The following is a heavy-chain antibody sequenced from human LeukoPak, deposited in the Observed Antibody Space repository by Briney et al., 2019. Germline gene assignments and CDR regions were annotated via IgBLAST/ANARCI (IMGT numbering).Heavy chain of an antibody. D-gene: IGHD3-16*02. Sequence: ASVKVSCKASGYTYTGYYMHWVRQAPAQALEWMGGINPNSCCTKCAQKFQGRVTMTGDSSISTAYMELSRLRSDDTAVYYCASDTTIKYYDYVWGSYRYFGYWGQGTLVTVSS. CDR3: ASDTTIKYYDYVWGSYRYFGY. J-gene: IGHJ4*02. CDR2: INPNSCCT. CDR1: GYTYTGYY. V-gene: IGHV1-2*02.